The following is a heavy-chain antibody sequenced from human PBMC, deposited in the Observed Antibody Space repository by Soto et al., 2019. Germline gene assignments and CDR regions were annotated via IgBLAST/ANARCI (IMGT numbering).Heavy chain of an antibody. CDR1: GFTFSNAW. CDR3: TTDLAPPLIVATISGY. D-gene: IGHD5-12*01. J-gene: IGHJ4*02. V-gene: IGHV3-15*01. Sequence: PGGSLRLSCAASGFTFSNAWMSWVRQAPGKGLEWVGRIKSKTDGGTTDYAAPVKGRFTISRDDSKNTLYLQMNSLKTEDTAVYYCTTDLAPPLIVATISGYWGQGTLVTVSS. CDR2: IKSKTDGGTT.